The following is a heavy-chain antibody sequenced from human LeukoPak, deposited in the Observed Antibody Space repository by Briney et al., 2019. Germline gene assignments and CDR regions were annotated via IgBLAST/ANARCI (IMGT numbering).Heavy chain of an antibody. J-gene: IGHJ5*02. CDR3: ARDRGVVPAAINEHWFDP. CDR1: GGSISSSSYY. D-gene: IGHD2-2*02. V-gene: IGHV4-39*07. Sequence: SETLSLACTVSGGSISSSSYYWGWIRQPPGKGLEWIGSVYYSGSTYYNPSLKSRVTISVDTSKNQFSLKLSSVTAADTAVYYCARDRGVVPAAINEHWFDPWGQGTLVTVSS. CDR2: VYYSGST.